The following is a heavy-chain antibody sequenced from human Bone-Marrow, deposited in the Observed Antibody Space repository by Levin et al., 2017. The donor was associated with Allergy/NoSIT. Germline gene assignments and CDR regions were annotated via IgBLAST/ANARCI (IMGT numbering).Heavy chain of an antibody. Sequence: PEASVKVSCKVSGYTLSELSVHWVRQAPGKGLEWMGGYDPEDGETVYAQNFRGRVTMTEDTSTDTAYMELSSLRSEDTAIYYCATDTAWGVKGLDYWGQGTLVTVSS. D-gene: IGHD3-10*01. CDR1: GYTLSELS. CDR3: ATDTAWGVKGLDY. J-gene: IGHJ4*02. CDR2: YDPEDGET. V-gene: IGHV1-24*01.